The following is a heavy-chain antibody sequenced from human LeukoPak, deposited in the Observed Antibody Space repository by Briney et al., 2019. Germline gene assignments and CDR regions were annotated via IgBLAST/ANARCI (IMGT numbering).Heavy chain of an antibody. J-gene: IGHJ3*02. D-gene: IGHD3-3*01. CDR1: GFTFSDYY. CDR2: ISSSGSTI. V-gene: IGHV3-11*04. Sequence: GGSLRLSCAASGFTFSDYYMSWIRQAPGKGLEWVSYISSSGSTIYYADSVKGRFTISRDNAKNSLYLQMNSLRAEDTAVYYCARDLRYYDFWSGYYKSRDAFDIWGQGTMVTVSS. CDR3: ARDLRYYDFWSGYYKSRDAFDI.